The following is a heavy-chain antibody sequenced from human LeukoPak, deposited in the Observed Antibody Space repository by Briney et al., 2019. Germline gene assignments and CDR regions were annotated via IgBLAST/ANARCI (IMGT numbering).Heavy chain of an antibody. CDR2: ISSTTTYI. CDR3: ASSGSYRFDY. V-gene: IGHV3-21*01. CDR1: GFTFNHYA. Sequence: GRSLRLSCAASGFTFNHYAMNWVRQAPGKGLEWVASISSTTTYIYYADSVKGRFTISRDNAKNSVHLQMNSLRAEDTAVYYCASSGSYRFDYWGQGTLVTVSS. J-gene: IGHJ4*02. D-gene: IGHD1-26*01.